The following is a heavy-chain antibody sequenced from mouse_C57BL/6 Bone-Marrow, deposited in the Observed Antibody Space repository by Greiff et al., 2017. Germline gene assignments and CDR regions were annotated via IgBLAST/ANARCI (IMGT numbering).Heavy chain of an antibody. J-gene: IGHJ3*01. Sequence: VKQSCKASGYTFTSYWMHWVKQRPIQGLEWIGNIDPSDSETHYNQKFKDKATLTVDKSSSTAYMQLSSLTSEDSAVYYCARGDYYGSSYGSWFAYWGQGTLVTVSA. D-gene: IGHD1-1*01. CDR3: ARGDYYGSSYGSWFAY. V-gene: IGHV1-52*01. CDR1: GYTFTSYW. CDR2: IDPSDSET.